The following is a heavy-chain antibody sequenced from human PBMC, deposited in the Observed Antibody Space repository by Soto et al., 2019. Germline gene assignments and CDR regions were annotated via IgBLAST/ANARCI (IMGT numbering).Heavy chain of an antibody. D-gene: IGHD3-10*01. CDR1: GGSISSSSYY. V-gene: IGHV4-39*07. CDR3: ARDSPTYYYGSGSRAFAY. Sequence: SETLSLTCTVSGGSISSSSYYWGWIRQPPGKGLEWIGSIYYSGSTNYNPSLKSRVTISVDTSKNQFSLKLSSVTAADTAVYYCARDSPTYYYGSGSRAFAYWGQGTLVTVSS. CDR2: IYYSGST. J-gene: IGHJ4*02.